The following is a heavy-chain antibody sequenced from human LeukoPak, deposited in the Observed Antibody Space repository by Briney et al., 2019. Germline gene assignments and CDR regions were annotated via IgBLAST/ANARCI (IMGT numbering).Heavy chain of an antibody. CDR2: IYTSGST. CDR3: ARNGEYSTSRYFDY. J-gene: IGHJ4*02. V-gene: IGHV4-61*02. CDR1: GGSISSGSYY. D-gene: IGHD6-6*01. Sequence: SETLSLTCTVSGGSISSGSYYWSWIRQPAGKGLEWIGRIYTSGSTNYSPSLKSRVTISIDTSKNQFSLKLSSVPAADTAVYYCARNGEYSTSRYFDYWGQGTLVIVSS.